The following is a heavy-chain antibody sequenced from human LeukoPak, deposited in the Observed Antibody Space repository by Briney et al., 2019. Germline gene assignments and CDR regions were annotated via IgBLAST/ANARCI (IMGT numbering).Heavy chain of an antibody. CDR2: INHSGST. V-gene: IGHV4-34*01. CDR1: GGSFSGYY. J-gene: IGHJ6*02. D-gene: IGHD4-23*01. CDR3: ARGRGNSAGYYYGMDV. Sequence: PSETLSLTCAVYGGSFSGYYWSWIRQPPGKGPEWVGEINHSGSTNYNPSLKSRVTISVDTAKNQFSLKLSSVSAADTAVYYCARGRGNSAGYYYGMDVWGQGTTVTVSS.